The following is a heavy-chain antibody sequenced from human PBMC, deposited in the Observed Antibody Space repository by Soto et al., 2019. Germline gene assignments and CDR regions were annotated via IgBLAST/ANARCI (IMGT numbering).Heavy chain of an antibody. CDR2: ISYDGSNK. CDR1: GFTFSSYG. CDR3: AKNRWDGTFGIGY. Sequence: QVQLVESGGGVVQPGRSLRLSCAASGFTFSSYGMHWVRQAPGKGLEWVAVISYDGSNKYYADSVKGRFTISRDNSKNTLYLQMNSLRAEDTAVYYCAKNRWDGTFGIGYCGQGTLVTVSS. J-gene: IGHJ4*02. D-gene: IGHD3-16*01. V-gene: IGHV3-30*18.